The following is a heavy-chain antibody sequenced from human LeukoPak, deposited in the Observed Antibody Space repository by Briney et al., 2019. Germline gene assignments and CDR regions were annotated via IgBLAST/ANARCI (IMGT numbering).Heavy chain of an antibody. CDR3: ARVGYDSSGYYPEVFDY. V-gene: IGHV4-61*08. CDR2: IYYSGST. Sequence: PSQTLSLTCAVSGGSISSGGYSWSWIRQPPGKGLEWIGYIYYSGSTNYNPSLKSRVTISVDTSKNQFSLKLTSVTAADTAVYYCARVGYDSSGYYPEVFDYWGQGTLVTVSS. CDR1: GGSISSGGYS. D-gene: IGHD3-22*01. J-gene: IGHJ4*02.